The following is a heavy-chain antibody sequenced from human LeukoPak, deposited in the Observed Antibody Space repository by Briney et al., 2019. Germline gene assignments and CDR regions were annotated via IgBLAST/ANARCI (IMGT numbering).Heavy chain of an antibody. V-gene: IGHV3-53*01. CDR3: ARGSPTDAFDI. CDR2: IYSDGST. J-gene: IGHJ3*02. CDR1: GFTVSSNY. Sequence: GGSLRLSCAASGFTVSSNYMSWVRQAPGKGLEWVSVIYSDGSTYYADSVKGRFTISRDNSKNTLYLQMNSLRAEDTAVYYCARGSPTDAFDIWGQGTMVTVSS.